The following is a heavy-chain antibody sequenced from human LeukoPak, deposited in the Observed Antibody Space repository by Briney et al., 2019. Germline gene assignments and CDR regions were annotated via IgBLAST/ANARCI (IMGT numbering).Heavy chain of an antibody. V-gene: IGHV3-48*02. CDR2: ISSDSSTI. Sequence: GGSLRLSCAVSGVTINDFYLSMSWVRQAPGKGLEWVSYISSDSSTIFYADSVKGRFTISRDNVKNSLFLQLNSLRDEDTAVYYCARDEDAFGGQGTLVTVSS. CDR1: GVTINDFYLS. J-gene: IGHJ4*02. CDR3: ARDEDAF.